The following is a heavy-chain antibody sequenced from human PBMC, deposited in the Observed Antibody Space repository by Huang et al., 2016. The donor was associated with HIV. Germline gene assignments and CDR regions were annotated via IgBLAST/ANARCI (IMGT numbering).Heavy chain of an antibody. CDR2: ISYDGNDK. Sequence: QVQLVESGGGVVQPGRSLRLSCAASGFPLSDYAIHWVRQAPGKGLEWVALISYDGNDKVYSDSVRCRFTISRDNFNNTLYLQMNSLRHEDTALYYCARFGKRLPMLRGEDVIGDIWGQGTMVIVSS. CDR1: GFPLSDYA. J-gene: IGHJ3*02. V-gene: IGHV3-30-3*01. D-gene: IGHD3-10*01. CDR3: ARFGKRLPMLRGEDVIGDI.